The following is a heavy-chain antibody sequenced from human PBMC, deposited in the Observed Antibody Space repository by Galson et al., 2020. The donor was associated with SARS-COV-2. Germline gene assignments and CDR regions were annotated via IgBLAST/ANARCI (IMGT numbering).Heavy chain of an antibody. CDR1: GVTFNTYG. Sequence: QAAGTLRLSCAASGVTFNTYGINWIRQAQGKGLEWLSYVSSSSSSTYYADSVKGRFTISRDNARNSLYLQVNSLRAEVSAVYYCASFGRGFSVTSDDYWGQGTLVTLPS. J-gene: IGHJ4*02. CDR3: ASFGRGFSVTSDDY. D-gene: IGHD3-16*01. V-gene: IGHV3-48*04. CDR2: VSSSSSST.